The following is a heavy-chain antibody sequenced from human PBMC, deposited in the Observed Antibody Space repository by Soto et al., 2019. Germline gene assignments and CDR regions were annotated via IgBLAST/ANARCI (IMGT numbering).Heavy chain of an antibody. CDR3: TTAHPRGPDY. Sequence: PGGSLRLSCAASGLSFSNAWMNWVRQAPGKGLEWVGQIRSKTDGGTIFYPAPVKDGFIISRDDSRNTLYLQMNSLKTEDTAVYYCTTAHPRGPDYWGQGTLVTVSS. J-gene: IGHJ4*02. D-gene: IGHD5-12*01. V-gene: IGHV3-15*01. CDR1: GLSFSNAW. CDR2: IRSKTDGGTI.